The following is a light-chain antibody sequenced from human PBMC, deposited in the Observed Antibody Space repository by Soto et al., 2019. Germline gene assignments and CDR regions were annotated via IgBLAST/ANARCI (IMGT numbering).Light chain of an antibody. CDR2: GAA. CDR3: QQYHNWPA. CDR1: QSISRY. Sequence: IVLTQSPGTLSLSPGERTTLSCRASQSISRYLAWYQQKPGQAPRLLIYGAATRATGIPARFSGSGSGTEFTLTISSLQSEDFAVYYCQQYHNWPAFGQGTKVDIK. V-gene: IGKV3-15*01. J-gene: IGKJ1*01.